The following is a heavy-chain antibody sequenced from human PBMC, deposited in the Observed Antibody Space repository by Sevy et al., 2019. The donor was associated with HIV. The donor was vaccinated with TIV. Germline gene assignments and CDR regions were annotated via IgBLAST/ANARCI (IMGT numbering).Heavy chain of an antibody. CDR1: GFIFNSYA. J-gene: IGHJ4*02. Sequence: GGSVRLSCAASGFIFNSYAMSWVRQAPGKGLEWVSGISGSGGSTYYADSVKGRSSISRDNSRNTVYLEINSLRAEDTAVYFCAKGYGSGSPPDSWGQGTLVNRLL. V-gene: IGHV3-23*01. CDR2: ISGSGGST. D-gene: IGHD3-10*01. CDR3: AKGYGSGSPPDS.